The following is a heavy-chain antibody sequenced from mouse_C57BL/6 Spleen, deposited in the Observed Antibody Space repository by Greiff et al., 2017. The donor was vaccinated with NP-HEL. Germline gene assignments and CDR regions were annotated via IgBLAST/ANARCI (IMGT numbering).Heavy chain of an antibody. CDR2: IYPGDGDT. D-gene: IGHD2-5*01. Sequence: QVQLQQSGPELVKPGASVKISCKASGYAFSSSWMNWVKQRPGKGLEWIGRIYPGDGDTNYNGKFKGKATLTADKSSSTAYMQLSSLTSEDSAVYFCAYSNYPVDYWGQGTTLTVSS. CDR3: AYSNYPVDY. CDR1: GYAFSSSW. J-gene: IGHJ2*01. V-gene: IGHV1-82*01.